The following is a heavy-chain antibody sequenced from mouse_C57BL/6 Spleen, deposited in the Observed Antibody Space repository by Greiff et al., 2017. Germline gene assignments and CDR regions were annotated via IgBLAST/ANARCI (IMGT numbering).Heavy chain of an antibody. J-gene: IGHJ4*01. D-gene: IGHD2-3*01. CDR2: ISNGGGST. CDR1: GFTFSDYY. CDR3: ARLDGFYAMDY. Sequence: EVKLMESGGGLVQPGGSLKLSCAASGFTFSDYYMYWVRQTPEKRLEWVAYISNGGGSTYYPDTVKGRFTISRDNAKNTLYLQMSRLKSEDTAMYYCARLDGFYAMDYWGQGTSVTVSS. V-gene: IGHV5-12*01.